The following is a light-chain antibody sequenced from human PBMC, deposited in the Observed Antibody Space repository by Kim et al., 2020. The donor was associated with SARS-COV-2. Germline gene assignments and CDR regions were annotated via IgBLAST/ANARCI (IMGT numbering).Light chain of an antibody. V-gene: IGLV3-19*01. CDR2: GKN. J-gene: IGLJ2*01. Sequence: VALGQTVRITCQGDSLRIYYASWYQQKPGQAPVLVIYGKNNRPSGIPDRFSGSSSGNTASLTITGAQAEDEADYYCNSRDSSGPVVFGGGTKLTVL. CDR1: SLRIYY. CDR3: NSRDSSGPVV.